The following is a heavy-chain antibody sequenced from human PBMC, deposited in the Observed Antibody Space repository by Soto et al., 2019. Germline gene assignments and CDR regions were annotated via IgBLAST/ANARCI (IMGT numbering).Heavy chain of an antibody. Sequence: EVQLVESGGGLVQPGGSLRLSCAASGFTFSSYWMSWVRQAPGKGLEWVANIKQDGSEKYYVDSVKGRFTISRDNAKNSLYLQMNSLRAEDTAVYYCARPFETYCSGGSCYPGAFDYWGQGTLVTVSS. V-gene: IGHV3-7*03. D-gene: IGHD2-15*01. CDR2: IKQDGSEK. J-gene: IGHJ4*02. CDR3: ARPFETYCSGGSCYPGAFDY. CDR1: GFTFSSYW.